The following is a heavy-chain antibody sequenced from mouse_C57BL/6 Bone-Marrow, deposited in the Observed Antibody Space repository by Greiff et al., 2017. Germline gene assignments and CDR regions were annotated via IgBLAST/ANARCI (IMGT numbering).Heavy chain of an antibody. CDR1: GYAFSSYW. CDR2: IYPGDGDT. V-gene: IGHV1-80*01. J-gene: IGHJ1*03. Sequence: QVQLQQSGAELVKPGASVKISCKASGYAFSSYWMNWVKQRPGQGLEWIGQIYPGDGDTNYNGKFKGKATLTADKSSSTAYMQLSSLTSEDSAVYVCARPYYYGSSEWYFDVGGTGTTGTVSA. D-gene: IGHD1-1*01. CDR3: ARPYYYGSSEWYFDV.